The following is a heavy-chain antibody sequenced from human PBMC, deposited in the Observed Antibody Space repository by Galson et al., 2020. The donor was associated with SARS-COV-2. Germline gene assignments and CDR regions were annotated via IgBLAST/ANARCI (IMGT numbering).Heavy chain of an antibody. V-gene: IGHV1-18*01. Sequence: ASVKVSCKASGYTFTSYAINWVRQAPGQGLEWLGWISAYNGDTNSAQKVQDRVTMTTDTSASTAYMELRSLRFDDTAVYYCARDIYYGSGIFDYWGQGTLVTVFS. CDR3: ARDIYYGSGIFDY. J-gene: IGHJ4*02. D-gene: IGHD3-10*01. CDR2: ISAYNGDT. CDR1: GYTFTSYA.